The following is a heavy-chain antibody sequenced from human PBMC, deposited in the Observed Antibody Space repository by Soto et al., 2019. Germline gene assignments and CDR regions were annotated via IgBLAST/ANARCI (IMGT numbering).Heavy chain of an antibody. D-gene: IGHD2-15*01. CDR3: VRTSLVVAAATREDY. V-gene: IGHV3-74*01. J-gene: IGHJ4*02. CDR1: GFTFSSYW. Sequence: VQLVESGGGLVQPGGSLRLSCAASGFTFSSYWMHWVRQAQGKGLVWVSRINSDGSSTSYAESVKGRFTISRDNAKNTLYLQMNSLRAEDTAVYYCVRTSLVVAAATREDYWGQGTLVTVSS. CDR2: INSDGSST.